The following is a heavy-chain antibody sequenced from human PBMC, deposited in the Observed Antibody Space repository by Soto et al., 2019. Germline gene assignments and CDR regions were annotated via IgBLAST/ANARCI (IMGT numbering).Heavy chain of an antibody. Sequence: GGSLRLSCAASGFTFSSYAMSWVRQAPGKGLEWVSAISGSGGSTYYADSVKGRFTISRDNSKNTLYLQMNSLRAEDTAVYYCAKDVYSNYKWGPFDYWGQGTLVTVSS. CDR2: ISGSGGST. CDR1: GFTFSSYA. D-gene: IGHD4-4*01. CDR3: AKDVYSNYKWGPFDY. V-gene: IGHV3-23*01. J-gene: IGHJ4*02.